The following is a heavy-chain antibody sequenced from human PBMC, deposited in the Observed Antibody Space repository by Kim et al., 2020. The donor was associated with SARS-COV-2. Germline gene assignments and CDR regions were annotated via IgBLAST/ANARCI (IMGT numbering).Heavy chain of an antibody. J-gene: IGHJ4*02. CDR1: GGSISSGGYY. CDR3: ARGSEEAAVVYSSSWYRGSLDY. Sequence: SETLSLTCTVSGGSISSGGYYWSWIRQHPGKGLEWIGYIYYSGSTYYNPSLKSRVTISVDTSKNQFSLKLSSVTAADTAVYYCARGSEEAAVVYSSSWYRGSLDYWGQGTLVTVSS. D-gene: IGHD6-13*01. CDR2: IYYSGST. V-gene: IGHV4-31*03.